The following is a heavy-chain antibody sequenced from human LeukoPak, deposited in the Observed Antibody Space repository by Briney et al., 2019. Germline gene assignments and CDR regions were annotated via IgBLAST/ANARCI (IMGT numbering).Heavy chain of an antibody. CDR1: GDSISRTYYY. V-gene: IGHV4-39*01. CDR2: IYYSGST. Sequence: SETLSLTCTISGDSISRTYYYWGWIRQPPGKGLEWIGSIYYSGSTYYNPSLKSRVTISVDTSKNQFSLKLSSVTAADTAVYYCARGFDAFDIWGQGTMVTVSS. CDR3: ARGFDAFDI. J-gene: IGHJ3*02.